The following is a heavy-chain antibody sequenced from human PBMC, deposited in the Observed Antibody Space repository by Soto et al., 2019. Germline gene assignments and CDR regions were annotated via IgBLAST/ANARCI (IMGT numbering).Heavy chain of an antibody. CDR3: AKGDGRIVPRQFDS. CDR2: ISSGGGSP. Sequence: GGSLRLSCAASGFTFSDYAMSWVRQAPGKGLEWVSGISSGGGSPYYADSVKGRFTISRDNSKNTLYLQMNSLRVEDTAVYYCAKGDGRIVPRQFDSWGQGTLVTVSS. J-gene: IGHJ4*02. V-gene: IGHV3-23*01. CDR1: GFTFSDYA. D-gene: IGHD1-26*01.